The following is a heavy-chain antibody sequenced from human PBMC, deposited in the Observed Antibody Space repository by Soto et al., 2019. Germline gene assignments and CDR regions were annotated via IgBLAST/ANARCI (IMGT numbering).Heavy chain of an antibody. CDR2: IWYDGSNK. CDR3: AREWSRENYYYYYGMDV. J-gene: IGHJ6*02. Sequence: QVQLVESGGGVVQPGRSLRLSCAASGFTFSSYGMHWVRQAPGKGLEWVAVIWYDGSNKYYADSVKGRFTISRDNSKNTLDLQMNSLRAEDTAVYYCAREWSRENYYYYYGMDVWGQGTTVTVSS. D-gene: IGHD1-26*01. CDR1: GFTFSSYG. V-gene: IGHV3-33*01.